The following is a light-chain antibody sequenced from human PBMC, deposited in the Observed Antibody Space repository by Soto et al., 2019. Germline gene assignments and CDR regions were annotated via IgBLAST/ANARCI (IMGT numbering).Light chain of an antibody. V-gene: IGKV1-27*01. CDR1: QGVNSY. CDR3: QHYYSALST. Sequence: DIQMTQSPSSLSASVGDRVTITCRASQGVNSYLAWYQQKPGKVPDLLIYGAYTLQSGVPSRFSGGGSGTDFTLTISSLQPEDVATYYCQHYYSALSTFGQGTKVEIK. J-gene: IGKJ1*01. CDR2: GAY.